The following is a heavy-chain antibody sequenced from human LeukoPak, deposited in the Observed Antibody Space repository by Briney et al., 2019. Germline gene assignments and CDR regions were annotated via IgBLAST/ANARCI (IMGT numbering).Heavy chain of an antibody. CDR1: GYTLTELS. D-gene: IGHD5-18*01. CDR3: ATDTGGGYMFSDVDTAMVPGY. CDR2: FDPEDGET. V-gene: IGHV1-24*01. J-gene: IGHJ4*02. Sequence: ASVKVSCKVSGYTLTELSMHWVRQAPGKGLEWMGGFDPEDGETIYAQKFQGRVTMTEDTSTDTAYMELSSLRSEDTAVCYCATDTGGGYMFSDVDTAMVPGYWGRGTLVTSSS.